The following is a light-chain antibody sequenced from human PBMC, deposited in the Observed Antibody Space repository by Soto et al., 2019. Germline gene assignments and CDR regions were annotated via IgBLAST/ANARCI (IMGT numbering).Light chain of an antibody. CDR1: RSLSTN. CDR2: DAS. CDR3: QEYNNWPPWT. Sequence: EVVMTQSPAILSVSPGETATLSCRASRSLSTNLAWYQQKPGQAPRLLIYDASTRATGIPARFSGSGSGTEFTLTISSLQSEDFALYFCQEYNNWPPWTFGQGTKVDIK. J-gene: IGKJ1*01. V-gene: IGKV3-15*01.